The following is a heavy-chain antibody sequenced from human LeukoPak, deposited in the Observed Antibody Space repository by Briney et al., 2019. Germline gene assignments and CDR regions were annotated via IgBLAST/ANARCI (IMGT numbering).Heavy chain of an antibody. V-gene: IGHV4-34*01. J-gene: IGHJ5*02. CDR2: INHSGST. CDR1: GGSFSGYY. D-gene: IGHD3-3*01. CDR3: ARTRIDFWSGYWWFDP. Sequence: SETLSLTCAVYGGSFSGYYWSWIRQPPGKGLEWIGEINHSGSTNYNPSLKSRVTISVDTSKNQFSLKLSSVTAADTAVYYCARTRIDFWSGYWWFDPWGQGTLVTGSS.